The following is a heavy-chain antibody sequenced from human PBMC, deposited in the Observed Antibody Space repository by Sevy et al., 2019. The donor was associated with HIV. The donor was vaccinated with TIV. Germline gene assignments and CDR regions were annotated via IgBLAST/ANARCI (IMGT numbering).Heavy chain of an antibody. CDR1: GYTLTELS. D-gene: IGHD3-22*01. CDR2: FDPEDGET. Sequence: ASVKVSCKVSGYTLTELSMHWVRQAPGKGLEWMAGFDPEDGETIYAQKFQGRVTMTEDTSTDTAYMELSSLRSEDTAVYYCALSARKYDYDSSGYSYFDYWGQGTLVTVSS. V-gene: IGHV1-24*01. J-gene: IGHJ4*02. CDR3: ALSARKYDYDSSGYSYFDY.